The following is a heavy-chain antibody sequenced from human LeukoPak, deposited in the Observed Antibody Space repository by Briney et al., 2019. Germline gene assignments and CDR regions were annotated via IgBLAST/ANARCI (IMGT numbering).Heavy chain of an antibody. CDR2: INHSGST. J-gene: IGHJ5*02. D-gene: IGHD5-24*01. CDR3: ARGGLGWLRYNWFDP. Sequence: PSETLSLTCAVYGGSFRGYYWSWIRQPPGKGLEWIGEINHSGSTNYNPSLKSRVTISVDTSKNQFSLKLSSVTAADTAVYYCARGGLGWLRYNWFDPWGQGTLVTVSS. CDR1: GGSFRGYY. V-gene: IGHV4-34*01.